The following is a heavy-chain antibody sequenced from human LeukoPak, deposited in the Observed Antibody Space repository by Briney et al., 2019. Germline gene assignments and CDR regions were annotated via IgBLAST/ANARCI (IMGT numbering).Heavy chain of an antibody. CDR2: MHTSGST. V-gene: IGHV4-4*07. J-gene: IGHJ4*02. Sequence: SETLSLTCTVSGGSISGYYWNWIRQPAGKGLEWIGRMHTSGSTNHNPSLKSRITMSVDRSKNQFSLKLSSVTAADTAVYYCVRDSGTGWYDYWRRGTLVTVSS. CDR3: VRDSGTGWYDY. D-gene: IGHD6-19*01. CDR1: GGSISGYY.